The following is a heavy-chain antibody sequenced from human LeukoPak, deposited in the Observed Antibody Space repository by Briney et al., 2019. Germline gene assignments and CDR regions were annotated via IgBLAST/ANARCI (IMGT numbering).Heavy chain of an antibody. CDR1: GFTVSSNY. Sequence: PGGSLRLSCAASGFTVSSNYMSWVRQAPGKGLGWVSVIYSGGSTYYADSVKGRFTISRDNSKNTLYLQMNSLRAEDTAVYYCASGDGYNLGGFDYWGQGTLVTVSS. D-gene: IGHD5-24*01. V-gene: IGHV3-53*01. CDR3: ASGDGYNLGGFDY. CDR2: IYSGGST. J-gene: IGHJ4*02.